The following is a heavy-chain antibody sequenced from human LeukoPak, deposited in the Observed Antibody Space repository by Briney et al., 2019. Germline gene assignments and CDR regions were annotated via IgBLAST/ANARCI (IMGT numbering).Heavy chain of an antibody. V-gene: IGHV3-7*01. J-gene: IGHJ4*02. CDR2: INQDAREI. CDR1: GFTFSRYW. D-gene: IGHD2-21*02. Sequence: GGSLRLSCAAAGFTFSRYWMNWYRQAPGKGLEWVGNINQDAREINYVDSVRGRFTISRDNAKNSLHLQMNSLRAEDTAVYYCATDRDNSDWQKRFDSWGQGTLVTVSS. CDR3: ATDRDNSDWQKRFDS.